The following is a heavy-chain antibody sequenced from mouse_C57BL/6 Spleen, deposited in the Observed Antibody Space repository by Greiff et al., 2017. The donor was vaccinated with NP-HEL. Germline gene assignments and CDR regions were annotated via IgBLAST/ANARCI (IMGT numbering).Heavy chain of an antibody. Sequence: EVKLMESGEGLVKPGGSLKLSCAASGFTFSSYAMSWVRQTPEKRLEWVAYISSGGDYIYYADTVKGRFTISRDNARNTLYLQMSSLKSEDTAMYYCTREEGQRVAYYYGSSDYAMDYWGQGTSVTVSS. CDR2: ISSGGDYI. J-gene: IGHJ4*01. D-gene: IGHD1-1*01. V-gene: IGHV5-9-1*02. CDR3: TREEGQRVAYYYGSSDYAMDY. CDR1: GFTFSSYA.